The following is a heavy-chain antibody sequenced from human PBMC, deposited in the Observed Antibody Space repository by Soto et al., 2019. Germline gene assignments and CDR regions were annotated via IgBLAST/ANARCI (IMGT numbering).Heavy chain of an antibody. CDR3: ARAPRSSWYAP. D-gene: IGHD6-13*01. Sequence: QVQLVQSGAEVKKPGASVKVSCKASGYTFTRYGISWVRQAPGQGLEWMGWISAYNGNTNYAQQLQGRVTMTTDTSTSTAYRELRSLRSDDTAVYYWARAPRSSWYAPWGQGTLVTVSS. CDR1: GYTFTRYG. V-gene: IGHV1-18*01. CDR2: ISAYNGNT. J-gene: IGHJ5*02.